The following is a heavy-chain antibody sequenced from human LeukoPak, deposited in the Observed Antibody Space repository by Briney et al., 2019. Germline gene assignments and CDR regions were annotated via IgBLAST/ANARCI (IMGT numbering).Heavy chain of an antibody. J-gene: IGHJ4*02. V-gene: IGHV3-30*18. CDR1: GFTFSSYG. Sequence: GGSLRLSCAASGFTFSSYGMHWVRQAPGKGLEWVAVISYDGSNKYYADSVKGRFTISRDNSKNTLYLQMNSLRAEDTAVYYCAKEISPYGDFGYGGQGTLVTVSS. D-gene: IGHD4-17*01. CDR2: ISYDGSNK. CDR3: AKEISPYGDFGY.